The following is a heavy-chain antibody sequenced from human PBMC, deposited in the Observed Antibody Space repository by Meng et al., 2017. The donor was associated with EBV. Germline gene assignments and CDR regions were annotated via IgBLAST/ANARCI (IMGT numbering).Heavy chain of an antibody. V-gene: IGHV3-30*18. J-gene: IGHJ5*02. CDR1: GFTFSNYG. Sequence: QEDLVEPGGGVVQPGRSLRLSCAASGFTFSNYGFHWVRQAPGKGPEWVAIIPSDASHNKYYADSVKGRFTISRDNSKNTLYLQMNSLRTEDTAVYYCAKDLSGRFDPWGQGTLVTVSS. CDR2: IPSDASHNK. D-gene: IGHD1-14*01. CDR3: AKDLSGRFDP.